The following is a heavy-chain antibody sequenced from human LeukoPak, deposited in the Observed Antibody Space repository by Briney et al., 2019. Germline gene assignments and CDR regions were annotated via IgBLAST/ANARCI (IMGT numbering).Heavy chain of an antibody. CDR3: ATPDDSSGYYYPPFDY. CDR2: IIPIFGTA. J-gene: IGHJ4*02. D-gene: IGHD3-22*01. CDR1: GGTFSSYA. Sequence: SVKVSCKASGGTFSSYAISWVRQAPGQGLEWMGGIIPIFGTANYAQKFQGRVTITTDESTSTAYMELSSLRSEDTAVYYCATPDDSSGYYYPPFDYWGQGTLVIVSS. V-gene: IGHV1-69*05.